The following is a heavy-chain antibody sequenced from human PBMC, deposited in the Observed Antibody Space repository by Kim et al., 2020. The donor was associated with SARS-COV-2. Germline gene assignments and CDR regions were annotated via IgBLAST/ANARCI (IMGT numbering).Heavy chain of an antibody. J-gene: IGHJ6*03. Sequence: GGSLRLSCAASGFTFGDYAMHWVRQAPGKGLEWVSGISWNSGSIGYADSVKGRFTISRDNAKNSLYLQMNSLRAEDTALYYCAKDTRLLWFGELFYYMDVWGKGTTVTVSS. V-gene: IGHV3-9*01. CDR2: ISWNSGSI. CDR3: AKDTRLLWFGELFYYMDV. CDR1: GFTFGDYA. D-gene: IGHD3-10*01.